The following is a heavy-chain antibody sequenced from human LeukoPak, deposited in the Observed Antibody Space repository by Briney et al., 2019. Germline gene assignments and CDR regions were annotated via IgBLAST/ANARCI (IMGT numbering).Heavy chain of an antibody. CDR3: ARVPSYYYYGMDV. CDR2: INPNSGGT. J-gene: IGHJ6*02. V-gene: IGHV1-2*02. Sequence: ASVKVSCKASGYTFTGYYMYWVRQAPGQGLEWMGWINPNSGGTNYAQKFQGRVTMTRDTSISTAYMELSRLRSDDTAVYYCARVPSYYYYGMDVWGQGTTVTVSS. CDR1: GYTFTGYY.